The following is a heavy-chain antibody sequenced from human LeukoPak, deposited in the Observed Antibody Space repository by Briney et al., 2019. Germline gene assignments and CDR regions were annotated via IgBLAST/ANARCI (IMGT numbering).Heavy chain of an antibody. Sequence: GGSLRLSCAASGFTFSSYSMNWVRQAPGKGLERVSYISSSSSTIYYADSVKGRFTISRDNAKNSLYLQMNSLRAEDTAVYYCARVPGLYSSSWYGAFDIWGQGTMVTVSS. D-gene: IGHD6-13*01. CDR3: ARVPGLYSSSWYGAFDI. CDR1: GFTFSSYS. CDR2: ISSSSSTI. J-gene: IGHJ3*02. V-gene: IGHV3-48*04.